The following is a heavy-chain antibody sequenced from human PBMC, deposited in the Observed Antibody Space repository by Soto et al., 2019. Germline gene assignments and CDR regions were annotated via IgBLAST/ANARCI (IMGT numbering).Heavy chain of an antibody. V-gene: IGHV3-30*03. CDR2: ISYDGSNK. CDR1: GFTFSSYG. J-gene: IGHJ4*02. CDR3: APGARYDILSGWYYFDY. D-gene: IGHD3-9*01. Sequence: QVQLVESGGGVVQPGRSLRLSCAASGFTFSSYGMHWVRQAPGKGLEWVAVISYDGSNKYYADSVKGRFTISRDNSQNTLYLQMTSLSTEDTALYYCAPGARYDILSGWYYFDYWGQGTLVTVSS.